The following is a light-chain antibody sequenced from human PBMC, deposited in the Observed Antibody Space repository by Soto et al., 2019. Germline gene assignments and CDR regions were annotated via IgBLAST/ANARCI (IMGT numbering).Light chain of an antibody. CDR3: QQHSNRLT. CDR1: QSVDRY. CDR2: GAS. V-gene: IGKV3-11*01. J-gene: IGKJ4*01. Sequence: EIVLPRSPATLSLSLGERATLSCRASQSVDRYLAWYQQKPGQPPRLLIFGASNRPTGIPARFSGSGSGTDFTLTISGLEPEDCGVYYCQQHSNRLTFGGGTKLEIK.